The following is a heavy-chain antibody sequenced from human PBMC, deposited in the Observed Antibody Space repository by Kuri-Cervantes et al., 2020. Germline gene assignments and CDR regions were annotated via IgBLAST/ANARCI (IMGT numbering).Heavy chain of an antibody. Sequence: GGSLRLSCAASGFTFSSYSMNWVRQAPGKGLEWVSYISTSSSPIYYADSVKGRFTISRDNSKNTLYLQMNSLRAEDTAVYYCAILAAAVSYWGQGTLVTVSS. J-gene: IGHJ4*02. V-gene: IGHV3-48*01. CDR1: GFTFSSYS. CDR2: ISTSSSPI. CDR3: AILAAAVSY. D-gene: IGHD6-13*01.